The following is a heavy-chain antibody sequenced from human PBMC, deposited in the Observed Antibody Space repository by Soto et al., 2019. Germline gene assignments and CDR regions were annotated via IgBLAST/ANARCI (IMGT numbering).Heavy chain of an antibody. CDR1: GYSIRNGYY. D-gene: IGHD2-21*02. CDR3: ARVGPYCGGDCYSTPP. V-gene: IGHV4-38-2*02. CDR2: IYHSGST. J-gene: IGHJ5*02. Sequence: SETLSLTCTVSGYSIRNGYYWGWIRQPPGKGLEWIGTIYHSGSTYYNPSLKSRVTISVDASENHFSLKLSSVTAADTAVYYCARVGPYCGGDCYSTPPWGQGTLVTVSS.